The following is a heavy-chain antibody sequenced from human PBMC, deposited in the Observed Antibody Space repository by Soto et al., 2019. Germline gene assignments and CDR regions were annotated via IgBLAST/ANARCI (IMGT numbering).Heavy chain of an antibody. D-gene: IGHD6-13*01. V-gene: IGHV4-4*02. CDR2: IYHTGST. CDR3: ARVVVATYSSTFDP. J-gene: IGHJ5*02. CDR1: SDSISSSNW. Sequence: QVQLQESGPGLVKPSGTLSLTCGVSSDSISSSNWWTWVRQPPGKGLERIGEIYHTGSTNYNPSLKSRVTISVDKSKNQFSLKLSSVTAADTAVYYCARVVVATYSSTFDPWGQGTLVTVSS.